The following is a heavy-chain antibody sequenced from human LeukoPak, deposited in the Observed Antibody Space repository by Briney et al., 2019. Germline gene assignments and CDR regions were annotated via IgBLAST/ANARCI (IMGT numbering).Heavy chain of an antibody. CDR3: ARAVKRVPAAIEAWFDP. CDR1: GYTFTSYY. V-gene: IGHV1-46*01. D-gene: IGHD2-2*02. Sequence: GASVKVSCKASGYTFTSYYMHWVRQAPGQGLEWMGIINPSGGSTSYAQKFQGRVTMTRDTSTSTVYMELSSLRSEDTAVYYCARAVKRVPAAIEAWFDPWGQGTLVTVSS. CDR2: INPSGGST. J-gene: IGHJ5*02.